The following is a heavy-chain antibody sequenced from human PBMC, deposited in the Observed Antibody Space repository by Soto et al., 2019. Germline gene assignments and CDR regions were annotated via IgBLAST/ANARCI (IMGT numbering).Heavy chain of an antibody. CDR2: ISSSSSYI. CDR3: AREPGYSYGYYYYYGMDV. J-gene: IGHJ6*02. Sequence: PGGSLRLSCAASGFTFSSYSMNWVRQAPGKGLEWVSSISSSSSYIYYADSVKGRFTISRDNAKNSLYLQMNSLRAEDTAVYYCAREPGYSYGYYYYYGMDVWGQGTTVTVSS. D-gene: IGHD5-18*01. CDR1: GFTFSSYS. V-gene: IGHV3-21*01.